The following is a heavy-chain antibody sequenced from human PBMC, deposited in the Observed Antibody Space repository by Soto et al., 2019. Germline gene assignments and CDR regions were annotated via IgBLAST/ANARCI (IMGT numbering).Heavy chain of an antibody. CDR2: IIPIFGTA. D-gene: IGHD3-10*01. V-gene: IGHV1-69*13. J-gene: IGHJ4*02. CDR3: ARDQRHGSGSYKARGYFDY. Sequence: SVKVSCKASGGTFSSYAISWVRQAPGQGLEWMGGIIPIFGTANYAQKFQGRVTITADESTSTAYMELSSLRSEDTAAYYCARDQRHGSGSYKARGYFDYWGQGTLVTVSS. CDR1: GGTFSSYA.